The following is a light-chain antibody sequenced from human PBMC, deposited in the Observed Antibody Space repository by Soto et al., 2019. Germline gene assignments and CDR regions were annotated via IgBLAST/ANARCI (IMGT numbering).Light chain of an antibody. CDR3: QSYDSSLNVV. J-gene: IGLJ2*01. CDR2: SNN. V-gene: IGLV1-44*01. CDR1: SSNIGSNT. Sequence: QSVLTQPPSASGTPGQRVTISCSGSSSNIGSNTVNWYQQLPGTAPKLLIYSNNQRPSGVPDRFSGSKSGTSASLAISGLQAEDEADYYCQSYDSSLNVVFGGGTKLTVL.